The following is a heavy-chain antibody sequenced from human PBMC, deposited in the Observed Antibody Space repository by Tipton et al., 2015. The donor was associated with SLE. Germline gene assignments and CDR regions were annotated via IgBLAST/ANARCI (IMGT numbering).Heavy chain of an antibody. D-gene: IGHD3-3*02. CDR1: GGSISTHF. CDR2: IYYSENTSGST. Sequence: TLSLTCTVSGGSISTHFWNWIRQPPGKGLEWIGYIYYSENTSGSTNYNPSLNSRVTISLDTSKLQFSLKLQSVTAADKAVSYCASRAISGISYFYGIEVWGQGTTVTVSS. CDR3: ASRAISGISYFYGIEV. J-gene: IGHJ6*02. V-gene: IGHV4-59*11.